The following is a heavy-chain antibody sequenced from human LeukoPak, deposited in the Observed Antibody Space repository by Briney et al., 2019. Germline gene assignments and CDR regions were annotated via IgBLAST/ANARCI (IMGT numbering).Heavy chain of an antibody. V-gene: IGHV1-18*01. D-gene: IGHD1-26*01. CDR2: ISAYNGNT. Sequence: GASVKVSCKASGYTFTSYGISWVRQAPGQGLEWMGWISAYNGNTNYAQKLQGRVTMTTDTSTSTAYMELRSLRSDDTAVYYCARDPNGIVGATSDAFDIWGQGTMVTVSS. CDR3: ARDPNGIVGATSDAFDI. J-gene: IGHJ3*02. CDR1: GYTFTSYG.